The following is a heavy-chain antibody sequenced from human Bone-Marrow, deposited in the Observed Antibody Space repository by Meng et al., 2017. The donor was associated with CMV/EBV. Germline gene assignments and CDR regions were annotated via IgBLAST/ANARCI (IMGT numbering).Heavy chain of an antibody. V-gene: IGHV4-34*01. CDR2: INHSGST. J-gene: IGHJ4*02. Sequence: CAFYGGSFSGCYWPWIRQPPGKGLEWIGEINHSGSTNYNPSLKSRVTISVDTSKNQFSLKLSSVTAADTAVYYCARGLGAWNYKYFDYWGQGTLVTVSS. D-gene: IGHD1-7*01. CDR3: ARGLGAWNYKYFDY. CDR1: GGSFSGCY.